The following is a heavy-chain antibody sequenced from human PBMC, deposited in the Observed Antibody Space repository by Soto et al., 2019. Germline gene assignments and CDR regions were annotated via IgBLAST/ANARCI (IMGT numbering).Heavy chain of an antibody. D-gene: IGHD6-19*01. CDR1: EGTIISHD. CDR3: ASVSSGWWYFAY. CDR2: IYYSGST. Sequence: LEIQRVRWTVLEGTIISHDWSWISQHKGKGLEWIGYIYYSGSTNYKAALKSRVTIAVNTSKKQFSLTLSSVTAADSAVYYCASVSSGWWYFAYSRHGTLVTVSS. J-gene: IGHJ4*01. V-gene: IGHV4-59*11.